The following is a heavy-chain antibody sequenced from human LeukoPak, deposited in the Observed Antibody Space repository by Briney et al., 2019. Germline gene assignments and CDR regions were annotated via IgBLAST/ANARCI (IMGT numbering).Heavy chain of an antibody. CDR1: GGTFSSYA. Sequence: SVKVSCKASGGTFSSYAISWVRQAPGQGLEWMGGIIPILGTANYAQKFQGRVTITADESTSTAYMELSSLRSEDTAVYYCARCSYGFAPGYYYGMDVWGQGTTVTVSS. CDR3: ARCSYGFAPGYYYGMDV. V-gene: IGHV1-69*13. D-gene: IGHD3-10*01. J-gene: IGHJ6*02. CDR2: IIPILGTA.